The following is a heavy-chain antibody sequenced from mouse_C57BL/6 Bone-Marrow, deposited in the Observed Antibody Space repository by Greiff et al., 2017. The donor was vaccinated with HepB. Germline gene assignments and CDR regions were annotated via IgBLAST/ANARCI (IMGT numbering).Heavy chain of an antibody. CDR2: INPGSGGT. Sequence: VQLQQSGAELVRPGTSVKVSCKASGYAFTNYLIEWVKQRPGQGLEWIGVINPGSGGTNYNEKFKGKATLTADKSSSTAYMQLSSLTSEDSAVYFCARTAQATDYFDYWGQGTTLTVSS. D-gene: IGHD3-2*02. V-gene: IGHV1-54*01. CDR1: GYAFTNYL. CDR3: ARTAQATDYFDY. J-gene: IGHJ2*01.